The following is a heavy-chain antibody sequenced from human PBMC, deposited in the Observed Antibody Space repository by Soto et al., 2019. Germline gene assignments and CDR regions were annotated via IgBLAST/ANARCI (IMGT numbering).Heavy chain of an antibody. Sequence: QLQVVQSGPEVRQPGSSVKVSCKPSGGIFTNYAFTWVRQAPGQRLEWMGGIIPLFGTANYAQNFQGRVTITADKSTTPVYLEVNSLRSEDTALYYCSAYCSRSNFRAGDDYWGQGTLVTVSS. D-gene: IGHD2-2*01. CDR1: GGIFTNYA. V-gene: IGHV1-69*06. CDR2: IIPLFGTA. J-gene: IGHJ4*02. CDR3: SAYCSRSNFRAGDDY.